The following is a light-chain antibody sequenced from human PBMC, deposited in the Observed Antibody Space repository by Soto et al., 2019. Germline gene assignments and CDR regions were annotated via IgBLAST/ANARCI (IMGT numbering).Light chain of an antibody. V-gene: IGLV2-14*01. CDR1: RSDVGGYNY. J-gene: IGLJ1*01. CDR2: EVS. Sequence: QSALTQPASVSGSPGQSITISCTGTRSDVGGYNYVSWYQHHPGKAPKLMIYEVSNWPAGVSNRVSGSKSGNTASLTISALLAEDETDYYCSSYTSSRTYVFGTGTKLTVL. CDR3: SSYTSSRTYV.